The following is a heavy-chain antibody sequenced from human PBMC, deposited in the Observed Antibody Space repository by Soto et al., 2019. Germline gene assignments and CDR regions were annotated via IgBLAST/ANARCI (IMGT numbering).Heavy chain of an antibody. Sequence: QVQLQESGPGLVKPSETLSLTCTVSGGSISSYYWSWIRQPPGKGLEWIGYIYYSGSTNYNPSLTSRVTISVDTSKNQFSLKLSSVTAADTAVYYCARIVPAAMWGIDYWGQGTLVTVSS. CDR1: GGSISSYY. CDR2: IYYSGST. J-gene: IGHJ4*02. D-gene: IGHD2-2*01. CDR3: ARIVPAAMWGIDY. V-gene: IGHV4-59*08.